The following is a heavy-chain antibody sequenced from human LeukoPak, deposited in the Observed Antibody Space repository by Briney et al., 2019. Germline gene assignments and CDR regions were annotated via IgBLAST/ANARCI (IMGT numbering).Heavy chain of an antibody. J-gene: IGHJ4*02. CDR1: GFSIRTSGMR. CDR3: ARGGGATAVDS. V-gene: IGHV2-70*04. D-gene: IGHD1-26*01. Sequence: SGPALVKPXQTLTLTCTFTGFSIRTSGMRVSWIRQPPGKALEWLARIALDDDKFYIKSLKPKLTISKDTSKNQVVLTMTNMDPVDTATYYCARGGGATAVDSWGQGTLVTVSS. CDR2: IALDDDK.